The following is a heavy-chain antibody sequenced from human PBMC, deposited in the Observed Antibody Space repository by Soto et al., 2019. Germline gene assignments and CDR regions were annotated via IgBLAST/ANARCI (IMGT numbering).Heavy chain of an antibody. CDR2: ISAYNGNT. CDR1: GYTFTSYG. V-gene: IGHV1-18*01. CDR3: ARGRRIYSRRWFDP. J-gene: IGHJ5*02. D-gene: IGHD1-26*01. Sequence: ASVKVSCKASGYTFTSYGISWVRQAPGQGLEWTGWISAYNGNTNYAQKLQGRVTITTDTSTSTAYMELRSLRSDDTAVYYCARGRRIYSRRWFDPWGQGTLVTVSS.